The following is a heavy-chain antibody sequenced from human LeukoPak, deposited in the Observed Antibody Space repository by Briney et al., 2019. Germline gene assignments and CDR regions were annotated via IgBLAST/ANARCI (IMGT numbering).Heavy chain of an antibody. CDR1: GGSISSYY. CDR3: ARGGEVRWRIDWYSDL. V-gene: IGHV4-59*01. Sequence: TSETLSLTCTVSGGSISSYYWSWIRQPPGKGPEWIGYIYYSGSTNYNPSLKSRVTISVDTSKNQFSLKLSSVTAADTAVYYCARGGEVRWRIDWYSDLWGRGTLVTVSS. CDR2: IYYSGST. J-gene: IGHJ2*01. D-gene: IGHD3-10*01.